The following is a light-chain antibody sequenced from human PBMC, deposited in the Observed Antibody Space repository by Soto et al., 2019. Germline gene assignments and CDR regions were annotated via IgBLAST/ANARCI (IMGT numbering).Light chain of an antibody. CDR2: EVN. CDR1: ISDVGSHNL. J-gene: IGLJ1*01. V-gene: IGLV2-23*02. Sequence: QSVLTQPASVSGCPGQSITISCTGTISDVGSHNLVSWYQQHPDKAPKLIIYEVNERPSGVSSRFSGSKSGNTASLTVSGPQPDDEADYHCCSFAGSNPFPYVFGTGTKSPS. CDR3: CSFAGSNPFPYV.